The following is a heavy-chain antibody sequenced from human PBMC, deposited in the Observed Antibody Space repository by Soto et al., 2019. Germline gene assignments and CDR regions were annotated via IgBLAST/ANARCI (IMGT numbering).Heavy chain of an antibody. V-gene: IGHV1-69*01. CDR2: IIPISGTA. D-gene: IGHD2-2*01. CDR3: ARSQGSSTSLENYYYYYYGMDA. CDR1: GCTFSSYA. J-gene: IGHJ6*02. Sequence: QVQLVQSGAEVKKPGSSVKVSCTASGCTFSSYAISWVRQAPGQGLEWMGGIIPISGTANYAQKFQGRVTITADESTSTAYMALSIQRSEDTAVYYCARSQGSSTSLENYYYYYYGMDAWGQGTTVTVSS.